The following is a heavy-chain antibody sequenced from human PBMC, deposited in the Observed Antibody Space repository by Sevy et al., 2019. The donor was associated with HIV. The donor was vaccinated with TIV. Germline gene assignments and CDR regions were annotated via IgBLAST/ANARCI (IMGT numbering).Heavy chain of an antibody. Sequence: GGSLRLSCAASGFTFSSYAMSWVRQAPGKGLEWVSAISGSGGSTYYADSVKGRFTISRDNSKNTLYLQMNSLRAEDTDVYYCAKGISGTYYYDSSGYSQTYYFDYWGQGTLVTVSS. J-gene: IGHJ4*02. CDR1: GFTFSSYA. D-gene: IGHD3-22*01. V-gene: IGHV3-23*01. CDR2: ISGSGGST. CDR3: AKGISGTYYYDSSGYSQTYYFDY.